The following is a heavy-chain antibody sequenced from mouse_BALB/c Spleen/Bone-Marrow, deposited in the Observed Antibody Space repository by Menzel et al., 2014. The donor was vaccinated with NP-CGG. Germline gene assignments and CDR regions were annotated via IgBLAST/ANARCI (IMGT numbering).Heavy chain of an antibody. V-gene: IGHV1-34*02. CDR3: ARSGLYYGNYLYAMDY. J-gene: IGHJ4*01. CDR2: INPYNGGT. D-gene: IGHD2-1*01. CDR1: GYSLTGYT. Sequence: VQLQQPGPELVKPGVSMKMSCKASGYSLTGYTMNWVKQTHGKNLEWIGLINPYNGGTSYNQKFKGKATLTVDKSSSTAYMELLSLTSEDSAVYYCARSGLYYGNYLYAMDYWGQGTSVTVSS.